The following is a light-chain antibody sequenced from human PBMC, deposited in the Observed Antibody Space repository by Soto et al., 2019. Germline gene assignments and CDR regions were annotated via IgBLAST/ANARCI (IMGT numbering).Light chain of an antibody. V-gene: IGKV1-5*01. CDR1: QSISTW. CDR3: QQYNRFFT. J-gene: IGKJ3*01. Sequence: DIQMTQSPSTLSASVGDRVTITCRASQSISTWLAWHQQRPGKAPNLLIYDASSLESGVPSRFSGSGSGTEITLTISSLQPDDFATYYCQQYNRFFTFGPGTKVYIK. CDR2: DAS.